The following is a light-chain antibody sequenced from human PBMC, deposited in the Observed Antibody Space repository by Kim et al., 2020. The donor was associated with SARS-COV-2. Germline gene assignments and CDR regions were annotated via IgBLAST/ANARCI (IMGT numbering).Light chain of an antibody. V-gene: IGLV4-69*01. Sequence: ASVKLTCTRRSGHSSYVIAWHQQQPEKGPRYLMRLNSDGSHSKGDGVPDRFSGSSSGAERYLTISSLQSEDEADYYCQTWGTGIRVFGGGTQLTVL. CDR2: LNSDGSH. J-gene: IGLJ3*02. CDR3: QTWGTGIRV. CDR1: SGHSSYV.